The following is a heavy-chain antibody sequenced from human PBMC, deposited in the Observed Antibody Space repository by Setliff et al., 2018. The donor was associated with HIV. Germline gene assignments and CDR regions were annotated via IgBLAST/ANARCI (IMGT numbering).Heavy chain of an antibody. V-gene: IGHV4-59*08. CDR2: IYKSGTT. CDR3: GRLSETAMASFDS. J-gene: IGHJ4*02. D-gene: IGHD2-21*02. Sequence: PSETLSLTCSVSGGSVNSYHWSWIRQPPGKGLEWIGYIYKSGTTNYSPSLKSRVTISAGPPKNQFSLKLTSVTAADTAVYYCGRLSETAMASFDSWGQGILVTVSS. CDR1: GGSVNSYH.